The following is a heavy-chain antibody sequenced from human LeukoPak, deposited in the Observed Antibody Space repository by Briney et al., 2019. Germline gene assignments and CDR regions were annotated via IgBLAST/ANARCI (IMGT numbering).Heavy chain of an antibody. CDR2: IYYSGST. CDR3: ARLFSYYYDSSGYSVGAFDI. V-gene: IGHV4-59*08. J-gene: IGHJ3*02. D-gene: IGHD3-22*01. CDR1: GGSISSYY. Sequence: SETLSLTCTVSGGSISSYYWSWIRQPPGKGLEWIGYIYYSGSTNYNPSLKSRVTISVDTSKNQFSLKLSSVTAADTAVYYCARLFSYYYDSSGYSVGAFDIWGQGTMVTVSS.